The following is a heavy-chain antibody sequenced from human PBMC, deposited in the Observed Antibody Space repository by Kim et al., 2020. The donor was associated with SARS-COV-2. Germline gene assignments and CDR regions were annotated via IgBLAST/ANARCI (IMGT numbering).Heavy chain of an antibody. CDR3: ARTPADLGYCSGGSCYNYFDY. Sequence: SETLSLTCAVYGGSFSGYYWSWIRQPPGKGLEWIGEINHSGSTNYNPSLKSRVTISVDTSKNQFSLKLSSVTAADTAVYYCARTPADLGYCSGGSCYNYFDYWGQGTLVTVSS. CDR1: GGSFSGYY. V-gene: IGHV4-34*01. D-gene: IGHD2-15*01. CDR2: INHSGST. J-gene: IGHJ4*02.